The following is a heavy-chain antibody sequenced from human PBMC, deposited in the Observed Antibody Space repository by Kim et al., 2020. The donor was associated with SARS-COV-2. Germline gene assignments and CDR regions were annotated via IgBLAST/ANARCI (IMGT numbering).Heavy chain of an antibody. CDR1: GGSFSGYY. CDR3: ARGHIVVVPAAQGRRGYFDL. CDR2: INHSGST. D-gene: IGHD2-2*01. J-gene: IGHJ2*01. V-gene: IGHV4-34*01. Sequence: SETLSLTCAVYGGSFSGYYWSWIRQPPGKGLEWIGEINHSGSTNYNPSLKSRVTISVDTSKNQFSLKLSSVTAADTAVYYCARGHIVVVPAAQGRRGYFDLWGRGTLVTVSS.